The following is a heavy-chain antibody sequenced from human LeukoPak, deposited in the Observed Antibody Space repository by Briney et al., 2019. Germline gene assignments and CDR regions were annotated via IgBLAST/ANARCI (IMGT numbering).Heavy chain of an antibody. CDR2: IIPIFGTA. V-gene: IGHV1-69*13. J-gene: IGHJ5*02. CDR3: ARDHRRRYCSSTSCYLGWFDP. CDR1: GYTCTSYG. D-gene: IGHD2-2*01. Sequence: SVKVSCKSSGYTCTSYGISWVRQAPGQGLEWMGGIIPIFGTATYAQKFQGRVTITADDSTSTAYMELSSLRSEDTAVYYCARDHRRRYCSSTSCYLGWFDPWGQGTLVTVSS.